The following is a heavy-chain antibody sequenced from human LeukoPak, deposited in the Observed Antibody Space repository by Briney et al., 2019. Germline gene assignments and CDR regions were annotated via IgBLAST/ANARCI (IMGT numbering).Heavy chain of an antibody. CDR2: ISSSSSYI. J-gene: IGHJ4*02. Sequence: GGSLRLSCAASGFTFSSDSMNGVREAPGKGLEWVSSISSSSSYIYYADSVKGRFTISRDNAKNSLYLQMNSLRAEDTAVYYCASGGTGDSFDYWGQGTLVTVSS. CDR3: ASGGTGDSFDY. CDR1: GFTFSSDS. V-gene: IGHV3-21*01. D-gene: IGHD3-16*01.